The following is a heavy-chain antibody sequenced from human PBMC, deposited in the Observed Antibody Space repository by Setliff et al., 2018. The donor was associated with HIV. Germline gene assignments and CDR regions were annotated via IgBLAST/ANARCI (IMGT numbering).Heavy chain of an antibody. V-gene: IGHV4-59*11. Sequence: SETLSLTCTVSGDSTSSHYWSWIRQPPGKGLEWIGSVYYSGSANYNPSLKSRVTISVDTSKNQFSLRLSSVTAADTAVYYCARGRINYSSAWYVDHDAFDIWGQGTMVTVSS. D-gene: IGHD6-19*01. CDR2: VYYSGSA. J-gene: IGHJ3*02. CDR3: ARGRINYSSAWYVDHDAFDI. CDR1: GDSTSSHY.